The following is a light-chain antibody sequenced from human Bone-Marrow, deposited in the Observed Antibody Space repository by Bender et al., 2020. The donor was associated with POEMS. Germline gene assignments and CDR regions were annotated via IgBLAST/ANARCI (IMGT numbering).Light chain of an antibody. CDR1: GSDY. CDR2: DVS. J-gene: IGLJ2*01. Sequence: QSALTQPPSVSGSPGQSVTISCTGTGSDYVSWYQQHPGRAPKLIIYDVSSRPSGSSTRFSGSKSGNTASLTISGLQGEDEGCYYCGSYTRTFSPVFGGGTKLTVL. CDR3: GSYTRTFSPV. V-gene: IGLV2-14*03.